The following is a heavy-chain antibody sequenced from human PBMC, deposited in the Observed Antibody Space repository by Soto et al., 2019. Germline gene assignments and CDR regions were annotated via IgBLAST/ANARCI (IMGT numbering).Heavy chain of an antibody. CDR2: IYYIGST. CDR3: ARDTAEYSSSSFDY. D-gene: IGHD6-6*01. J-gene: IGHJ4*02. CDR1: GGSIISGGYY. V-gene: IGHV4-31*03. Sequence: ASETLSLTCTVSGGSIISGGYYWSWIRQHPGKGLEWIGYIYYIGSTYYNPSLKSRVTISVDTSKNQFSLKLSSVTAAGTAVYYCARDTAEYSSSSFDYWGQGTLVTVSS.